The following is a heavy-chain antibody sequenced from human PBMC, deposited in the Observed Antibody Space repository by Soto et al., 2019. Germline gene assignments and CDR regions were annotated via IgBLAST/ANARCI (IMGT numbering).Heavy chain of an antibody. CDR3: ARKIEMAFYYYFDP. Sequence: ASVKVSCKASGYTFTGYYMHWVRQAPGQGLEWMGWINPNSGGTNYAQKFQGRVTMTRDTSISTAYMELSRLRSDDTAVYYCARKIEMAFYYYFDPWGQGTLVTVSS. CDR1: GYTFTGYY. D-gene: IGHD3-10*01. CDR2: INPNSGGT. J-gene: IGHJ4*02. V-gene: IGHV1-2*02.